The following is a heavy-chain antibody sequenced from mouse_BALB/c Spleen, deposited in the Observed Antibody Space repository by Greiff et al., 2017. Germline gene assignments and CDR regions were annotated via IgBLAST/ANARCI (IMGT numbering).Heavy chain of an antibody. V-gene: IGHV1S81*02. CDR3: TRFDYDGY. Sequence: QVQLQQSGAELVKPGASVKLSCKASGYTFTSYYMYWVKQRPGQGLEWIGEINPSNGGTNFNEKFKSKATLTVDKSTSTAYMQLSSLTSEDYAVYVCTRFDYDGYWGQETLVTVSA. CDR1: GYTFTSYY. D-gene: IGHD2-4*01. CDR2: INPSNGGT. J-gene: IGHJ3*01.